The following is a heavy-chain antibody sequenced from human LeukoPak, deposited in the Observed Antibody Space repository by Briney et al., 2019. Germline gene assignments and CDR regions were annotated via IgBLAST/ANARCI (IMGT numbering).Heavy chain of an antibody. J-gene: IGHJ6*03. D-gene: IGHD3-10*01. CDR1: GGSISSYY. Sequence: SETLSLTCTVSGGSISSYYWSWIRQPPGKGLEWIGYIYYSGYTNYNPSLKSRVTISVDTSKNQFSLKLSSVTAADTAVYYCARTTMARGTYYMDVWGKGTTVTTSS. CDR2: IYYSGYT. CDR3: ARTTMARGTYYMDV. V-gene: IGHV4-59*01.